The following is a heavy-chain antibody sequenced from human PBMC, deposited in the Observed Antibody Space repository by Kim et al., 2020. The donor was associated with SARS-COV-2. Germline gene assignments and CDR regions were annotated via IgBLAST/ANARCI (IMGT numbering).Heavy chain of an antibody. CDR2: ISSSSSYT. Sequence: GGSLRLSCAASGFTFSDYYMSWIRQAPGKGLEWVSYISSSSSYTNYADSVKGRFTISRDNAKNSLYLQMNSLRAEDTAVYYCAREGIRFLEWSDDYWGQGTLVTVSS. D-gene: IGHD3-3*01. CDR1: GFTFSDYY. J-gene: IGHJ4*02. V-gene: IGHV3-11*05. CDR3: AREGIRFLEWSDDY.